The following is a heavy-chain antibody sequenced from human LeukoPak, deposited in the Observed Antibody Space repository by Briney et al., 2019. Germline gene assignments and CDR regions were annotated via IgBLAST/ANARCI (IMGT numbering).Heavy chain of an antibody. Sequence: GGSLRLSCAASGFIFSDYYMSWIRQAPGKGLEWISYISDSGRTIYYADSVKGRFTISRDNSKNTLYLQMNSLRAEDTAVYYCASPSNARFGVVIEPVDYWGQGTLVTVSS. V-gene: IGHV3-11*04. CDR3: ASPSNARFGVVIEPVDY. CDR2: ISDSGRTI. J-gene: IGHJ4*02. CDR1: GFIFSDYY. D-gene: IGHD3-3*01.